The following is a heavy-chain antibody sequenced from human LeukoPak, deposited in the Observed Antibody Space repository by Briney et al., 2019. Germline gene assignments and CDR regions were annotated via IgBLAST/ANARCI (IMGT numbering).Heavy chain of an antibody. CDR2: IYTGAKT. V-gene: IGHV4-4*07. D-gene: IGHD4-17*01. CDR1: GGSTSTYY. Sequence: PSETLSLTCTVSGGSTSTYYWSWIRQPAGKGLEWIGRIYTGAKTSFNPSLKSRVTMSVDTSKNQFSLRLSSVTAADTAVYYCARARTTVTAVDAFDIWGQGTMVTVSS. J-gene: IGHJ3*02. CDR3: ARARTTVTAVDAFDI.